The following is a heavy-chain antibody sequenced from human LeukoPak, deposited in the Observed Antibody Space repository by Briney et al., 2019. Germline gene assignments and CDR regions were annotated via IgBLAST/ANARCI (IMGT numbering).Heavy chain of an antibody. CDR1: GYTFTGYY. V-gene: IGHV1-2*02. CDR3: ARDGITMVRGVRGKNWFDP. D-gene: IGHD3-10*01. Sequence: ASVKVSCKASGYTFTGYYMHWVRQAPGQGLEWMGWINPNSGGTNYAQKFQGRVTMTGDTSISTAYMELSRLRSDDTAVYYCARDGITMVRGVRGKNWFDPWGQGTLVTVSS. CDR2: INPNSGGT. J-gene: IGHJ5*02.